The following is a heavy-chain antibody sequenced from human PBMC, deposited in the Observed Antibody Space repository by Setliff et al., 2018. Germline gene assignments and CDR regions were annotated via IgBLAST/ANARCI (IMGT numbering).Heavy chain of an antibody. CDR1: DSSISSTGCY. V-gene: IGHV4-39*07. J-gene: IGHJ6*03. Sequence: PSETLSLTCTVYDSSISSTGCYGGGIRQTPGKVMEWIGEINHSGSTNYNPSLKRRVTMSIDTSKNQFSLKLSSGPAADTAVYYCATSIAARYHYYCMYV. CDR3: ATSIAARYHYYCMYV. D-gene: IGHD6-6*01. CDR2: INHSGST.